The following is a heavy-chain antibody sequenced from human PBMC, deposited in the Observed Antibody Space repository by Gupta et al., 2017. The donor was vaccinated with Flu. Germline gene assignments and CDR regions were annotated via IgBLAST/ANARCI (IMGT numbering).Heavy chain of an antibody. D-gene: IGHD3-10*01. CDR1: GFSFSYAY. Sequence: EGQLVESGGGLVEPGGSLRLSCAASGFSFSYAYMHWVRQAPGKGLEWVGRLKSEADGGTADYAAPVKGRFTISRDDSKNTLWLQMNSLRTEDTAVYYCTTDSSGGITFDIWGQGTPVTVSA. CDR3: TTDSSGGITFDI. CDR2: LKSEADGGTA. J-gene: IGHJ3*02. V-gene: IGHV3-15*01.